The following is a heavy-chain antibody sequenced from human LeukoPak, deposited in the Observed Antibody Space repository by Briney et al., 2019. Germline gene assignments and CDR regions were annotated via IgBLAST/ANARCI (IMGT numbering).Heavy chain of an antibody. J-gene: IGHJ4*02. Sequence: GGSLRLSCAASGFTFSSYAMSWVRQAPGKGLEWVSAISGSGGSTYYADSVKGRFTISRDNPKNTLYLQMNSLRAEDAAVYYCAKRLLGVVTATLDYWGQGTLVTVSS. D-gene: IGHD2-21*02. CDR3: AKRLLGVVTATLDY. CDR2: ISGSGGST. CDR1: GFTFSSYA. V-gene: IGHV3-23*01.